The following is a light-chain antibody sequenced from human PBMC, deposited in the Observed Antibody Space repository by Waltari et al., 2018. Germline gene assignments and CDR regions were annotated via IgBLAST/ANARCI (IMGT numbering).Light chain of an antibody. Sequence: EIVLTQSPGTLSLSPGERATLSCSASQSVRGTLAWYQQKPGQPPRLLIYAASIRATGIPDRFTGSGSGTDFTLTISRLEPEDCAVYYCQQYVRLPVTFGQGTKVEIK. CDR3: QQYVRLPVT. J-gene: IGKJ1*01. CDR1: QSVRGT. CDR2: AAS. V-gene: IGKV3-20*01.